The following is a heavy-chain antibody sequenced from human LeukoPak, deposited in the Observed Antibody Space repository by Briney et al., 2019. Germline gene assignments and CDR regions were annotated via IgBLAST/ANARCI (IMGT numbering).Heavy chain of an antibody. D-gene: IGHD3-9*01. CDR2: ICSSSSYI. CDR1: GFTFSSYS. Sequence: PGGSLRLSCAASGFTFSSYSMNWVRQAPGKGLEWVSSICSSSSYIYYADSVKGRFTISRDNAKNSLYLQMNSLRAEDTAVYYCAREGDYDILTGYYRDWGQGTLVTVSS. V-gene: IGHV3-21*01. J-gene: IGHJ4*02. CDR3: AREGDYDILTGYYRD.